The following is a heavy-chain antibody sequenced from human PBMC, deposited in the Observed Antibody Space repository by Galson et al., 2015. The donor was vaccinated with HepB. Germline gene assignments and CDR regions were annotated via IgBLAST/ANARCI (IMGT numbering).Heavy chain of an antibody. CDR2: ISVYNVNA. CDR1: GYSFANYG. V-gene: IGHV1-18*01. Sequence: SVKVSCKASGYSFANYGFTWVRRAPGEGFEWVGWISVYNVNAKYAQKLQGRVTMTTDTSTSTAYMELRSLRSDDTAVYYCARARYDISPPDYWGQGTLVTVSS. CDR3: ARARYDISPPDY. J-gene: IGHJ4*02. D-gene: IGHD3-9*01.